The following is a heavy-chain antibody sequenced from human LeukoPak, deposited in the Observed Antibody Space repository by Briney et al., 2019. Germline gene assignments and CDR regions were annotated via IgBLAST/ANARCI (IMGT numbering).Heavy chain of an antibody. CDR2: IYSGGST. CDR1: GFTVSSNH. D-gene: IGHD3-22*01. CDR3: ARNTYYYDSSGYYYFGY. Sequence: GGSLRLSCAASGFTVSSNHMSWVRQAPGKGLEWVSVIYSGGSTYYSDSVKGRFTISRDNSKHTLYLQMNSLRAEATAVYYCARNTYYYDSSGYYYFGYWGQGTLVTVSS. V-gene: IGHV3-53*01. J-gene: IGHJ4*02.